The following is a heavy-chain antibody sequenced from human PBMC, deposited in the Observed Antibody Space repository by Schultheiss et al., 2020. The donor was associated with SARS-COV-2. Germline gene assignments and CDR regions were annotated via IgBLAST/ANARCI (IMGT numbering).Heavy chain of an antibody. D-gene: IGHD5-24*01. Sequence: SETLSLTCTVSGGTVSSGSYYWGWIRQPPGKGLEWIGYIYYSGSTYYNPSLKSRVTISVDTSKNQFSLKLSSVTAADTAVYYCARGTRGDGYHLNYCCYGMDVWGQGTTVTVSS. CDR3: ARGTRGDGYHLNYCCYGMDV. CDR2: IYYSGST. CDR1: GGTVSSGSYY. V-gene: IGHV4-30-4*08. J-gene: IGHJ6*02.